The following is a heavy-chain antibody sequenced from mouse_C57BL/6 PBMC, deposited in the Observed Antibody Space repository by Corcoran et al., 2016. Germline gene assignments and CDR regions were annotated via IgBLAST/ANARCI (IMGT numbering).Heavy chain of an antibody. J-gene: IGHJ2*01. CDR1: GYTFTTYG. CDR2: INTYSGVP. V-gene: IGHV9-3*01. D-gene: IGHD2-3*01. CDR3: ARCDDGSYYFDY. Sequence: QIQLVQSGPELKKPGATVKISCKASGYTFTTYGMSWVKQAPGKGLKWMGWINTYSGVPTYADDFKGRFAFSLDTSASTAYLQINNLKNEDTATYFCARCDDGSYYFDYWGQGTTLTVSS.